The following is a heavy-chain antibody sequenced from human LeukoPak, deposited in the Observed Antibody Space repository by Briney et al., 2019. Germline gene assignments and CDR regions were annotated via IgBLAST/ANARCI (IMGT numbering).Heavy chain of an antibody. Sequence: GASVKVSCKASGYTFTSYDINWVRQATGQGLEWMGWMNPNSGNTGYAQKFQGRVTMTRNTSISTAYMELSSLRSEDTAVYYCARRYCGGDCHWRPKNFFQHWGQGTLVTVSS. J-gene: IGHJ1*01. V-gene: IGHV1-8*01. CDR1: GYTFTSYD. D-gene: IGHD2-21*02. CDR3: ARRYCGGDCHWRPKNFFQH. CDR2: MNPNSGNT.